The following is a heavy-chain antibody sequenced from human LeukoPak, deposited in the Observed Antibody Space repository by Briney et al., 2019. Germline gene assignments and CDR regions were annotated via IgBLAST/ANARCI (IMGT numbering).Heavy chain of an antibody. J-gene: IGHJ6*02. CDR2: IYYSGST. CDR1: GGSISSYY. CDR3: ARDTGDPTVTTNPSGMDV. D-gene: IGHD4-17*01. Sequence: PSETLSLTCTVSGGSISSYYWSWIRQPPGKGLEWIGYIYYSGSTNYNPSLKSRVTISVDTSKNQFSLKLSSVTAADTAVYYCARDTGDPTVTTNPSGMDVWGQGTTVTVSS. V-gene: IGHV4-59*01.